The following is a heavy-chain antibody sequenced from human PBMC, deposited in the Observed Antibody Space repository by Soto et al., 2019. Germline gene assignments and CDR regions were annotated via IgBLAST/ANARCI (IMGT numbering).Heavy chain of an antibody. V-gene: IGHV1-18*01. Sequence: ASVKVSCKASGYTFTSYGISWVRQAPGQGLEWMGWISAYNGNTNYAQKLQGRVTMTTDTSTSTAYMELRSLRSDDTAVYYCARDYDFWSGYYVEDYYGMDVWGQGTTVTVSS. CDR3: ARDYDFWSGYYVEDYYGMDV. CDR1: GYTFTSYG. D-gene: IGHD3-3*01. CDR2: ISAYNGNT. J-gene: IGHJ6*02.